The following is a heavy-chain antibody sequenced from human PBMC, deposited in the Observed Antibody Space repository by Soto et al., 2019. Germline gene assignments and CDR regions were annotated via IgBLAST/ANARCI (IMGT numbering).Heavy chain of an antibody. CDR3: ARDVLRFLEWLGGFDY. J-gene: IGHJ4*02. V-gene: IGHV3-23*01. CDR2: ISGSGGST. D-gene: IGHD3-3*01. CDR1: GFTFSSYA. Sequence: EVQLLESGGGLVQPGGSLRLSCAASGFTFSSYAMSWVRQAPGKGLEWVSAISGSGGSTYYADSVKGRFTISRDNSKNTLYLQMNSLRAEDTAVYYCARDVLRFLEWLGGFDYWGQGTLVTVSS.